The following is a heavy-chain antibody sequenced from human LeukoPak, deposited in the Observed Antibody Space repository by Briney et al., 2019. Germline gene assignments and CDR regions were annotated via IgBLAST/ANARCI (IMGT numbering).Heavy chain of an antibody. CDR2: ISYDGSNK. J-gene: IGHJ6*02. D-gene: IGHD2-15*01. V-gene: IGHV3-30-3*01. Sequence: GGSLRLSCEASGFTFSSYAMHWVRQAPGKGLEWVAVISYDGSNKYYADSVKGRFTISRDNSKNTLYLQMNSLRAEDTAVYYCASPLPRRDCSGGSCYDYYGMDVWGQGTTVTVSS. CDR1: GFTFSSYA. CDR3: ASPLPRRDCSGGSCYDYYGMDV.